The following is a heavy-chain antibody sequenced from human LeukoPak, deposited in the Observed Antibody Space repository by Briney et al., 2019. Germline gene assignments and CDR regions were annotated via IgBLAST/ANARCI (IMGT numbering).Heavy chain of an antibody. CDR3: ARSLDYYFYYMGV. CDR2: ISYSWNT. J-gene: IGHJ6*03. V-gene: IGHV4-39*02. Sequence: PSETLSLTCPVSGGTITRSSHHWGWVRQPPGKGLEWIASISYSWNTYSNPSRKSRVTISVNTSKNHFSLKLTSVTAADTAVFYCARSLDYYFYYMGVWGKGTTVTVPS. CDR1: GGTITRSSHH.